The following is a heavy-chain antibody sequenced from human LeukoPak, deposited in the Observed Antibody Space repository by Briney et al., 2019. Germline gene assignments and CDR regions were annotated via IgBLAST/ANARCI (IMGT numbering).Heavy chain of an antibody. V-gene: IGHV1-24*01. CDR2: FDPEDGET. CDR3: TIIVVVPAAMRGWFDP. J-gene: IGHJ5*02. CDR1: GYTLTELP. D-gene: IGHD2-2*01. Sequence: ASVKVSCKVSGYTLTELPMHWVRQAPGKGLEWMGGFDPEDGETIYAQKFQGRVTMTEDTSTDTAYMELSSLRSEDTAVYYCTIIVVVPAAMRGWFDPWGQGTLVTVSS.